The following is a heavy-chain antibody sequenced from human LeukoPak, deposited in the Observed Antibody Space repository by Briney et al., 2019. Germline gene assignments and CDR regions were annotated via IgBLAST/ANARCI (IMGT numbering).Heavy chain of an antibody. CDR3: AKVVQYTASTGTGLDY. J-gene: IGHJ4*02. Sequence: GGSLRLSCAASGFTFSNYGMHWVRQAPGKGLDWVAVIWYDGSYKYYADSVKGRFTISRDNSKNTLYLQMNSLRAEDTAAYYCAKVVQYTASTGTGLDYWGQGTLVTVSS. CDR2: IWYDGSYK. CDR1: GFTFSNYG. V-gene: IGHV3-33*06. D-gene: IGHD6-13*01.